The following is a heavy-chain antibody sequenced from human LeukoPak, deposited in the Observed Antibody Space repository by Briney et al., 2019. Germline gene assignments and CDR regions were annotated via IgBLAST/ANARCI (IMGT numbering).Heavy chain of an antibody. CDR3: VRDVYYYYGMDV. J-gene: IGHJ6*02. CDR1: GFTVSSNY. CDR2: IYSGGST. V-gene: IGHV3-53*01. Sequence: GGSLRLSCAASGFTVSSNYMSWVRQAPGKGLEWVSVIYSGGSTHYADSVKGRFTISRDNSKNTLYLQMNSLRAEDTAVYYCVRDVYYYYGMDVWGQGTTVTVSS.